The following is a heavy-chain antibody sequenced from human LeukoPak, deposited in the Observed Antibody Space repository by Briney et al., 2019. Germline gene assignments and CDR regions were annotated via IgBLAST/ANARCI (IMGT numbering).Heavy chain of an antibody. V-gene: IGHV5-51*01. D-gene: IGHD6-19*01. CDR2: IFPGDSDT. CDR3: TRGSGSYVH. CDR1: GYSFTKHW. Sequence: GESLKISCKGSGYSFTKHWIAWVRQTPGKGLKWMGIIFPGDSDTRYSPSFQGQVTISADKSISTAYLQWSSLKASDTAMYYCTRGSGSYVHWGQGTLVTVSS. J-gene: IGHJ1*01.